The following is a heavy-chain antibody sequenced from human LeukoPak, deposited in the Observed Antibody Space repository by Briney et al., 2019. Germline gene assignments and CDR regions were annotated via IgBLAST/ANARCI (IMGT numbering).Heavy chain of an antibody. CDR1: GFTFSGYA. CDR2: ISGRGDNT. J-gene: IGHJ4*02. CDR3: AKRVQGNTGPFHC. D-gene: IGHD4-23*01. V-gene: IGHV3-23*01. Sequence: PGGSLRLSCAASGFTFSGYAMSWVRQAPGKGLEWVSGISGRGDNTYYADSVKGRFTISRDNSKNTLRLQMSSLRDEDTAVYYCAKRVQGNTGPFHCWGQGTLASVSS.